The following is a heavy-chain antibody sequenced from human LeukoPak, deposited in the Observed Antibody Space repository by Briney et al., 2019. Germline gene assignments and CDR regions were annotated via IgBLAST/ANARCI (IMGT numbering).Heavy chain of an antibody. Sequence: PSETLSLTCTVSGGSISSSSYYWGWIRQPPGKGLEWIGSIYYSGSTYYNPSLKSRVTISVDTSKNQFSLKLSSLTAADTAVYYCARQSGAYGRVDYWGQGTLVTVSS. CDR3: ARQSGAYGRVDY. CDR1: GGSISSSSYY. CDR2: IYYSGST. V-gene: IGHV4-39*01. D-gene: IGHD3-10*01. J-gene: IGHJ4*02.